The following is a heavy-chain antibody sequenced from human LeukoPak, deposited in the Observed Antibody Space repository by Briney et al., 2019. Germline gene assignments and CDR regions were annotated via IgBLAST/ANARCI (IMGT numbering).Heavy chain of an antibody. D-gene: IGHD3-10*01. CDR2: IYYSGST. CDR1: GGSISSYY. Sequence: PSETLSLTCTVSGGSISSYYWSWIRQPPGKGLEWIGYIYYSGSTNYNPSLKSRVTISADTSKNQFSLKLSSVTAADTAVYHCALADPGAGYYFDYWGQGTLVTVSS. V-gene: IGHV4-59*01. J-gene: IGHJ4*02. CDR3: ALADPGAGYYFDY.